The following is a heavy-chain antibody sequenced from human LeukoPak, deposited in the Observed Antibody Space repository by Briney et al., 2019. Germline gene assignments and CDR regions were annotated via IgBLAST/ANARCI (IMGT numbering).Heavy chain of an antibody. CDR3: ASYSSSYQFDY. CDR2: IYTSGGT. Sequence: SETLSLTCTVSGGSISSYYWSWIRQPAGKGLEWIGRIYTSGGTNYNPSLRGRVTMSVDTSKNQFSLKLSSVTAADTAVYYCASYSSSYQFDYWGQGTLVTVSS. J-gene: IGHJ4*02. CDR1: GGSISSYY. V-gene: IGHV4-4*07. D-gene: IGHD6-6*01.